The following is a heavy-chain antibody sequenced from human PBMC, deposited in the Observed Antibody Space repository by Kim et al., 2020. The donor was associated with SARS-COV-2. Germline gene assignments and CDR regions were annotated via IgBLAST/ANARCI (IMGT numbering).Heavy chain of an antibody. CDR3: ARGKNVGPTWYFDL. CDR2: INQRGIT. D-gene: IGHD3-16*01. Sequence: SETLSLTCALYGGSFNDYFSARIRQPPGKGLEWIAEINQRGITDYNPSLKSRVTISIDASNKQFSLKLNSLTAADTGTYYCARGKNVGPTWYFDLWGRGT. J-gene: IGHJ2*01. CDR1: GGSFNDYF. V-gene: IGHV4-34*01.